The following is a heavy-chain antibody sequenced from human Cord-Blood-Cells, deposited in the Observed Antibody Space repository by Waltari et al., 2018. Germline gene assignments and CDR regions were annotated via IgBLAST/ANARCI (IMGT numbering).Heavy chain of an antibody. CDR3: ARHGKYSNYGGYYFDY. D-gene: IGHD4-4*01. CDR1: GNSFTSYW. Sequence: EVQLVQSGAEVKKPGESLKISCKGSGNSFTSYWIGWVRQMPGKGLEWMGIIYPGDSDTRYSPSFQGQVTISADKSISTAYLQWSSLKASDTAMYYCARHGKYSNYGGYYFDYWGQGTLVTVSS. CDR2: IYPGDSDT. J-gene: IGHJ4*02. V-gene: IGHV5-51*01.